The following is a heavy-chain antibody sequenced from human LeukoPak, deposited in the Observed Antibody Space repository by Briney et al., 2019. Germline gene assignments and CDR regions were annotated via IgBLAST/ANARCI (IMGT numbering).Heavy chain of an antibody. CDR3: SRDPTQYLRYGYFDH. D-gene: IGHD5/OR15-5a*01. CDR2: INQVSSHI. Sequence: PGESLRLSCAASGFSFSSSAINWVRQAPGKGLEWVSSINQVSSHIYYADSVRGRFTISRDNAKNSVYLQMDSLRAEDTAVYYCSRDPTQYLRYGYFDHWGQGALVTVSS. J-gene: IGHJ4*02. V-gene: IGHV3-21*01. CDR1: GFSFSSSA.